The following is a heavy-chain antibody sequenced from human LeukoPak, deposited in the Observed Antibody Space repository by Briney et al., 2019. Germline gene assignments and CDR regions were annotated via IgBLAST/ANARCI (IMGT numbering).Heavy chain of an antibody. J-gene: IGHJ4*02. Sequence: SETLSLXCTVSGGSINSDTYYWSWIRQPAGKGLEWIGRVETSGSTNYNPSLKSRVSISVDTSNNQFSLKLSSVTAADTAVYYCARGDYDILSGYSSVDFWGQGTLVTVSS. CDR2: VETSGST. D-gene: IGHD3-9*01. V-gene: IGHV4-61*02. CDR1: GGSINSDTYY. CDR3: ARGDYDILSGYSSVDF.